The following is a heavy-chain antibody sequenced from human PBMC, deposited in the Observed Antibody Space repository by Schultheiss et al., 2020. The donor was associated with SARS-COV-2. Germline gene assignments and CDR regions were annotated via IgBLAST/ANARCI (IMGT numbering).Heavy chain of an antibody. V-gene: IGHV3-21*01. CDR2: ISSSSSYI. CDR3: ARDASLLSAGGMDV. Sequence: GESLKISCAASGFTFSSYAMHWVRQAPGKGLEWVSSISSSSSYIYYADSVKGRFTISRDNSKNTLYLQMNSLRAEDTAVYYCARDASLLSAGGMDVWGQGTTVTVSS. D-gene: IGHD1-26*01. CDR1: GFTFSSYA. J-gene: IGHJ6*02.